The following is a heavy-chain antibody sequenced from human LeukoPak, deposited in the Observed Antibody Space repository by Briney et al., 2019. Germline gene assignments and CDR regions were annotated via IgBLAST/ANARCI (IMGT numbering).Heavy chain of an antibody. V-gene: IGHV3-30-3*01. CDR3: ARDHYYDSSGYPPYGMDV. Sequence: GRSLRLSCAASGFTFSSYAMHWVRQAPGKGLEWVAVISYDGSNKYYADSVKGRFTISRGNSKNTLYLQMNSLRAEDTAVYYCARDHYYDSSGYPPYGMDVWGQGTTVTVSS. D-gene: IGHD3-22*01. CDR1: GFTFSSYA. J-gene: IGHJ6*02. CDR2: ISYDGSNK.